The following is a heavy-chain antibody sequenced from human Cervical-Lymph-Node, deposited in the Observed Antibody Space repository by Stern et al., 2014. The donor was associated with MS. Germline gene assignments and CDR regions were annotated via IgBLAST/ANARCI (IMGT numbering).Heavy chain of an antibody. CDR1: GFSFSDHS. J-gene: IGHJ4*02. Sequence: VQLEESGGGLVKPGGSLRLSCVASGFSFSDHSMSWIRQPPGKGLYRISDIRVTGGSTHYADSVKGRFTISRDNANNAVYLQMTSLRVEDTAIYYCARGSGAFDNWGLGILVTVSS. V-gene: IGHV3-11*01. CDR2: IRVTGGST. CDR3: ARGSGAFDN.